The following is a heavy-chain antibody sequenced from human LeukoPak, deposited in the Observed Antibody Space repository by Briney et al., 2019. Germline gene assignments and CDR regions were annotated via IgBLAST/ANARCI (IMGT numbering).Heavy chain of an antibody. CDR1: GGSISTYF. J-gene: IGHJ4*02. CDR2: FYYTGST. D-gene: IGHD6-13*01. CDR3: ARGSYSSNWHPYFDS. V-gene: IGHV4-59*01. Sequence: SETLSLTCTVSGGSISTYFWTWIRQPPGKGREWIGYFYYTGSTNYNPSLKSRVTISFDTSKSQFSLKLSSVTAADTAVYYCARGSYSSNWHPYFDSWGQGTLATVSS.